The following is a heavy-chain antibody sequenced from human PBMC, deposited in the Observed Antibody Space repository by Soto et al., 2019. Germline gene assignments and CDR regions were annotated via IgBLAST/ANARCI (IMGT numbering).Heavy chain of an antibody. D-gene: IGHD5-12*01. V-gene: IGHV3-23*01. Sequence: EVQLLESGGGLVQPGGSLRLSCAASGFTFSSYAMSWVRQAPGKGLEWVSAISGSGGSTYYADSVKGRFTISRDNSKNTLYLQMNSLRAKDTAVYYCAKDSRGYSGYDYYYYYMDVWGKGTTVTVSS. CDR1: GFTFSSYA. CDR3: AKDSRGYSGYDYYYYYMDV. J-gene: IGHJ6*03. CDR2: ISGSGGST.